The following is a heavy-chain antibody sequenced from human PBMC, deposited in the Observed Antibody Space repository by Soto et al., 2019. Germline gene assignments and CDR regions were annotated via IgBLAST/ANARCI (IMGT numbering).Heavy chain of an antibody. CDR2: INPNSGGT. V-gene: IGHV1-2*02. CDR3: AKDRAVVITQLGMDV. Sequence: ASVKVSCKASGYSFTGNSMHWVRQAPGQGLEWMGWINPNSGGTNYAQKFQGRFTISRDNSKNTLYLQMNSLRAEDTAVYYCAKDRAVVITQLGMDVWGQGTTVTVSS. J-gene: IGHJ6*02. D-gene: IGHD3-22*01. CDR1: GYSFTGNS.